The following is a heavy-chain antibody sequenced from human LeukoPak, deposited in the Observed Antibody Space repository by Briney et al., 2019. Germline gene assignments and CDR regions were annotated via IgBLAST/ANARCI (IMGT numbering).Heavy chain of an antibody. CDR3: ARVNYYDSSGYRKGAFDI. CDR2: IYYSGST. D-gene: IGHD3-22*01. CDR1: GGSISSSSYY. J-gene: IGHJ3*02. Sequence: SETLSLTCTVSGGSISSSSYYWGWIRQPPGKGLEWVGSIYYSGSTYYNPSLKSRVTISVDKSKNQFSLKLSSVTAADTAVYYCARVNYYDSSGYRKGAFDIWGQGTMVTVSS. V-gene: IGHV4-39*07.